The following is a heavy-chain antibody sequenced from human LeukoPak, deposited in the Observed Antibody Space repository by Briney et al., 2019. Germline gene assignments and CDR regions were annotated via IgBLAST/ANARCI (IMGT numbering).Heavy chain of an antibody. Sequence: SETLSLTCAVYGGSFSGYYWSWIRQPPGKGLEWIGEINHSGSTNYDPSLKSRVTISVDTSKNQFSLKLSSVTAADTAVYYCARGRDCTNGVCYIRASYGMDVWGQGTTVTVSS. CDR1: GGSFSGYY. CDR2: INHSGST. V-gene: IGHV4-34*01. J-gene: IGHJ6*02. CDR3: ARGRDCTNGVCYIRASYGMDV. D-gene: IGHD2-8*01.